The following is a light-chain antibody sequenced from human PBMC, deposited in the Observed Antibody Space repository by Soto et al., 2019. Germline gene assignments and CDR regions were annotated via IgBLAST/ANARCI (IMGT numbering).Light chain of an antibody. CDR1: QSIDSW. V-gene: IGKV1-5*03. J-gene: IGKJ1*01. CDR3: QHYKSYPWT. CDR2: KAS. Sequence: DIPMTQSPSTMSASVGDRVTITCRASQSIDSWLAWYQHKPGKAPKFLMYKASNLESGVPLRFSGSGSETEFTLTISSLQPDDFAIYYCQHYKSYPWTFGQGTKVELK.